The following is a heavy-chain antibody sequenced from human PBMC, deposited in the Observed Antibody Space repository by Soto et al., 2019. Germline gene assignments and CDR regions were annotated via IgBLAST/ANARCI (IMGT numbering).Heavy chain of an antibody. V-gene: IGHV1-69*02. CDR1: GGTFSSYT. Sequence: QVQLVQSGAEVKKPGSSVKVSCKASGGTFSSYTISWVRQAPGQGLEWMGRIIPILGIANYAQKFQCRVTITADKSTSTAYMELSSLRSEDTAVYYCARATDVVVTGEGFDPWGQGTLVTVSS. CDR3: ARATDVVVTGEGFDP. J-gene: IGHJ5*02. CDR2: IIPILGIA. D-gene: IGHD2-15*01.